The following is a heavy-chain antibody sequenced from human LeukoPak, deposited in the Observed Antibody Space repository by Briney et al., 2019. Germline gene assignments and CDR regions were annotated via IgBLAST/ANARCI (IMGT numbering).Heavy chain of an antibody. CDR1: GFTFSNYW. CDR2: INSDGINT. Sequence: GGSLRLSCAASGFTFSNYWMHWVRQAPGKGLVWVSRINSDGINTSYADSVKGRFTISRDNAKNSLYLQMNSLRAEDTAVYYCARGLVGYSYGYLRRPIQLWFDPWGQGTLVTVSS. D-gene: IGHD5-18*01. V-gene: IGHV3-74*01. CDR3: ARGLVGYSYGYLRRPIQLWFDP. J-gene: IGHJ5*02.